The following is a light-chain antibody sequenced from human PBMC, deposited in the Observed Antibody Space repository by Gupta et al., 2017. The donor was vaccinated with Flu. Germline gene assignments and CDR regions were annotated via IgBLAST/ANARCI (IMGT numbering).Light chain of an antibody. CDR3: VTLDDNRSGYV. CDR1: NSNTVSDF. J-gene: IGLJ1*01. V-gene: IGLV1-47*01. CDR2: KNN. Sequence: NSNTVSDFINWFQQLPRTAPELLTYKNNPRPSRVPARVPCSNSGTSASLAISGLRSEDEAEYYCVTLDDNRSGYVFGTGTKVTVL.